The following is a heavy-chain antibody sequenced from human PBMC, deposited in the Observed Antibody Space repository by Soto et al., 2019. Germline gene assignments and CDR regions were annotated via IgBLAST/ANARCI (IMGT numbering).Heavy chain of an antibody. Sequence: SETLSLTCTVSGGSISSYYWSWIRQPPGKGLEWIGYIYYSGSTNYNPSLKSRVTISVDTSKNQFSLKLSSVTAADTAVYYCARPPEGAFETWCKGTRVTVSS. V-gene: IGHV4-59*01. CDR3: ARPPEGAFET. CDR1: GGSISSYY. CDR2: IYYSGST. J-gene: IGHJ3*02.